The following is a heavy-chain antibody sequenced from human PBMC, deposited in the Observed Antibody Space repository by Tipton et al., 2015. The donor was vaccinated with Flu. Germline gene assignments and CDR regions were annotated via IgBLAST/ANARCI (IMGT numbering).Heavy chain of an antibody. V-gene: IGHV4-61*02. J-gene: IGHJ5*02. Sequence: TLSLTCSVSGGSVTSGYYYWSWIRQPAGKGLEWIGRIYTSGSTKYNPSLNDRVTISPDTSKNHFSLKLTSVTAADTAVYYCARSGWDVRGMNWLDPWGHGTLVTVSS. CDR1: GGSVTSGYYY. CDR2: IYTSGST. D-gene: IGHD1-26*01. CDR3: ARSGWDVRGMNWLDP.